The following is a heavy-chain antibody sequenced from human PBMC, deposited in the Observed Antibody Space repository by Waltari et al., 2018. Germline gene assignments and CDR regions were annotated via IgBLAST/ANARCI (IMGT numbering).Heavy chain of an antibody. CDR1: GFTCSSYW. Sequence: EVQLVESGGGLVQPGGSLRLSCAASGFTCSSYWMSWVRQAPGTGLAWVANIMQDGSEKYYVDSVKGRFTISRDNAKNSLYMQMNSLRAEDTAVYYCARDLIVVVPAAMVPMHDAFDIWGQGTMVTVSS. CDR3: ARDLIVVVPAAMVPMHDAFDI. V-gene: IGHV3-7*01. J-gene: IGHJ3*02. D-gene: IGHD2-2*01. CDR2: IMQDGSEK.